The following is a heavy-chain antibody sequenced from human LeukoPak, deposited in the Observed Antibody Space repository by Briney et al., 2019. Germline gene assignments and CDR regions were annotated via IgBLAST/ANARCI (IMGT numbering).Heavy chain of an antibody. J-gene: IGHJ4*02. CDR2: IDSSGGYM. Sequence: GGSLRLSCEASGFTFNTYSMNWARQAPRKGLEWVSSIDSSGGYMFYADSVKGRFIISRDNAKDSLYLQMNSLRVEDTVVYYCLRGDRRDYWGQGTLVTVSS. CDR3: LRGDRRDY. V-gene: IGHV3-21*06. CDR1: GFTFNTYS.